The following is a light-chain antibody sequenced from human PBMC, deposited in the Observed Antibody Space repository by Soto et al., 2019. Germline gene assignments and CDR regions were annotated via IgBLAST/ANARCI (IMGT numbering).Light chain of an antibody. CDR1: SSAVGGYNY. CDR3: SSYTSSSTLYV. Sequence: QSALTQPASVSGSPGQSITISCTGTSSAVGGYNYVSWYQQHPGKAPKLMIYEVSNRPSGVSNRFSGSKSGNTASLTISGLQAEDEADYYCSSYTSSSTLYVFGTGPKLTVL. CDR2: EVS. V-gene: IGLV2-14*01. J-gene: IGLJ1*01.